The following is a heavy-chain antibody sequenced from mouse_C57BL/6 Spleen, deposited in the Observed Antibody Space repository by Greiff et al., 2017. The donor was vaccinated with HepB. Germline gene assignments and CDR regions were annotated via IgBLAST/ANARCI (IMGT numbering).Heavy chain of an antibody. CDR2: ISYSGST. D-gene: IGHD1-1*01. CDR1: GYSITSGYD. J-gene: IGHJ2*01. V-gene: IGHV3-1*01. Sequence: DVKLVESGPGMVKPSQSLSLTCTVTGYSITSGYDWHWIRHFPGNKLEWMGYISYSGSTNYNPSLKSRISITHDTSKNHFFLKLNSVTTEDTATYYCARSTVVAHFDYWGQGTTLTVSS. CDR3: ARSTVVAHFDY.